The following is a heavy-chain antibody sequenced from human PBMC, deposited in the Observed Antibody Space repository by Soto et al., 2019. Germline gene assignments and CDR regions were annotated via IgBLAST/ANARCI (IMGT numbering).Heavy chain of an antibody. V-gene: IGHV1-69*13. Sequence: ASVKVSFKASGGTFSSYAISWVRQAPGQGLEWMGGIIPIFGTANYAQKFQGRVTITADESTSTAYMELSSLRSEDTAVYYCARDVMVRGIHYYYGMDVWGQGTTVTVSS. CDR1: GGTFSSYA. CDR3: ARDVMVRGIHYYYGMDV. CDR2: IIPIFGTA. J-gene: IGHJ6*02. D-gene: IGHD3-10*01.